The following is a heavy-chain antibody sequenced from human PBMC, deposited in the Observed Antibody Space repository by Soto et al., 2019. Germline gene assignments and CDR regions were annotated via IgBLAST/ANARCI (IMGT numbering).Heavy chain of an antibody. D-gene: IGHD2-15*01. J-gene: IGHJ4*02. CDR2: ISSSSSYI. CDR3: ARDYGSYCSGGSCYSDY. Sequence: EVQLVESGGGLVKPGGSLRLSCAASGFTFSSYIMNWVRQAPGKGLEWVSSISSSSSYIYYADSVKGRFTISRDNAKNSLYLQMNSLRAEDTAVYYCARDYGSYCSGGSCYSDYWGQGTLVTVSS. CDR1: GFTFSSYI. V-gene: IGHV3-21*01.